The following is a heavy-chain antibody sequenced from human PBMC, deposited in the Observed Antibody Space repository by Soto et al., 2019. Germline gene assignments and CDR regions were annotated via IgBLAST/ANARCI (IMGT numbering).Heavy chain of an antibody. CDR2: IYHSGST. J-gene: IGHJ6*02. CDR1: GYSISSGYY. CDR3: ARVGGYGMDV. D-gene: IGHD3-10*01. Sequence: ATLSLTCAVSGYSISSGYYWCWIRQPPGKGLEWIGSIYHSGSTYNNPSLKSRVTISVDTSKNQFSLKLSSVTAADTAVYYRARVGGYGMDVWGQGTTVTVSS. V-gene: IGHV4-38-2*01.